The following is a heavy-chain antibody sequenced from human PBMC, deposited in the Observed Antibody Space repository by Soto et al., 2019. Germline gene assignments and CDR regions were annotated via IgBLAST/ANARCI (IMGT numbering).Heavy chain of an antibody. J-gene: IGHJ4*02. D-gene: IGHD2-2*01. CDR3: AKSPKVSSTSFDY. CDR2: ISGSGGTT. CDR1: GFPFSIYA. V-gene: IGHV3-23*01. Sequence: GGSLRLSCVASGFPFSIYALNWVRQSPGRGLEWVSAISGSGGTTYYADSVKGRFTTSRDNSKNTLFLQMNRLRAGEADIYYCAKSPKVSSTSFDYWGQGSLVTVSS.